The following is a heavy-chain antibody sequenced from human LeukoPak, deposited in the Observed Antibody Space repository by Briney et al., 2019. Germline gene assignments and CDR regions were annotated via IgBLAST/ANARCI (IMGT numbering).Heavy chain of an antibody. Sequence: PGGSLRLSCAASGFTFSSYSMNWVRQAPGKGLEWVSYISSSSTIYYADSVKGRFTISRDNAKNSLYLQMNSLRAEDTAVYYCAGGPMIVVGGYFDYWXXXTXXXVSX. D-gene: IGHD3-22*01. V-gene: IGHV3-48*04. CDR3: AGGPMIVVGGYFDY. CDR1: GFTFSSYS. CDR2: ISSSSTI. J-gene: IGHJ4*01.